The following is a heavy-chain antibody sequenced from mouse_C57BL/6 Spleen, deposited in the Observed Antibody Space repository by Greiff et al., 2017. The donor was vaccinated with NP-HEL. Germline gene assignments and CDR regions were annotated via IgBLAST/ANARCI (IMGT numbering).Heavy chain of an antibody. CDR1: GYTFTEYT. Sequence: QVQLKESGAELVKPGASVKLSCKASGYTFTEYTIHWVKQRSGQGLEWIGWFYPGSGSIKYNEKFKDKATLTADKSFSTVYMELSRLTSEDSAVYFCARHEGGYSSGSWFAYWGQGTLVTVSA. V-gene: IGHV1-62-2*01. J-gene: IGHJ3*01. CDR2: FYPGSGSI. CDR3: ARHEGGYSSGSWFAY. D-gene: IGHD3-2*02.